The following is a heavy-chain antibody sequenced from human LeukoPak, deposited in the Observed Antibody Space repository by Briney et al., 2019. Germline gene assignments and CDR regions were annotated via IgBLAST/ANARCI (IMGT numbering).Heavy chain of an antibody. CDR3: TRKAPYSSGWPFDY. V-gene: IGHV3-49*03. J-gene: IGHJ4*02. Sequence: GGSLRPSCTASGFTFGDYAMSWFRQAPGKGLEWVGFIRSKAYGGTTEYAASVKGRFTISRDDSKSIAYLQMNSLKTEDTAVYYCTRKAPYSSGWPFDYWGQGTLVTVSS. CDR1: GFTFGDYA. D-gene: IGHD6-19*01. CDR2: IRSKAYGGTT.